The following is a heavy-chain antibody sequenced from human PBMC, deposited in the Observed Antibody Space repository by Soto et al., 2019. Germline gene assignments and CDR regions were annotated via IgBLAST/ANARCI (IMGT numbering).Heavy chain of an antibody. CDR3: THRRNRPFDY. CDR2: IYWDDDK. Sequence: QITLKESGPTLVKPTQTLTLTCTFSGFSLSTSGVGVGWIRQPPGKALEWLALIYWDDDKRYSPSLKSRLTNPKDTSKTQVVPTMTNVDPVDTATYYRTHRRNRPFDYWGQGTLVTVSS. V-gene: IGHV2-5*02. CDR1: GFSLSTSGVG. J-gene: IGHJ4*02.